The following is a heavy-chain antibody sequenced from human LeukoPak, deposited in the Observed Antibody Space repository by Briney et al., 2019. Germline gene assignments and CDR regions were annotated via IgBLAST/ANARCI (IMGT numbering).Heavy chain of an antibody. CDR1: GFTFSSYS. CDR3: ARRYSGSYGAFDI. J-gene: IGHJ3*02. V-gene: IGHV3-21*01. CDR2: ISSSSYI. D-gene: IGHD1-26*01. Sequence: GGSLRLSCAASGFTFSSYSMNWVRQAPGKGLEWVSSISSSSYIYYADSVKGRFTIYRDNATYSLYLQMNSLIAEDTAVYYCARRYSGSYGAFDIWGQGTMVTVSS.